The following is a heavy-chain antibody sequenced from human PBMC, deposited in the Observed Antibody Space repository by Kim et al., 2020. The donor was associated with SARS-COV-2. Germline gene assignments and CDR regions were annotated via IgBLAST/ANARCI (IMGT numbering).Heavy chain of an antibody. CDR3: ARDPKALDYYDFWSGYDAFDI. D-gene: IGHD3-3*01. Sequence: SETLSLTCAVSGGSISSSNWWSWVRQPPGTGLEWIGEIYHSGSTNYNPSLKSRVTISVDKSKNQFSLKLSSVTAADTAVYYCARDPKALDYYDFWSGYDAFDIWGQGTMVTVSS. V-gene: IGHV4-4*02. J-gene: IGHJ3*02. CDR1: GGSISSSNW. CDR2: IYHSGST.